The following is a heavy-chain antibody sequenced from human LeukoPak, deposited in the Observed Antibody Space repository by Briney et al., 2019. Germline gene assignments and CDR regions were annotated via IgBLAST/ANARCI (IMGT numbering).Heavy chain of an antibody. D-gene: IGHD1-1*01. CDR2: NYNTGGP. J-gene: IGHJ4*02. Sequence: PSETLSLTCIVSCGSLSSHYWSWIRQPPGKGLEWIGYNYNTGGPNHNPSLKSRVTISVDTSKNQFSLELASLTAADTAVYYCARHPSGRTTYFDYWGQGTLVTVSS. CDR3: ARHPSGRTTYFDY. V-gene: IGHV4-59*11. CDR1: CGSLSSHY.